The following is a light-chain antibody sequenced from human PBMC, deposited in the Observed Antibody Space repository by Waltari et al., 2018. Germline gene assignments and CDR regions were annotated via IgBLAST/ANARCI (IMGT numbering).Light chain of an antibody. CDR1: QSLVFSDGNLY. J-gene: IGKJ2*01. V-gene: IGKV2-30*01. CDR2: KIS. Sequence: DAVLTQSPLSLPVTLGQPASISCRSSQSLVFSDGNLYLNWFQQRPGQSPRRLMYKISNRDSGVPDRFSGSGSGTDFTLKISRVEAEDVGGVYYCMQATHWPYTFGQGTKLEIK. CDR3: MQATHWPYT.